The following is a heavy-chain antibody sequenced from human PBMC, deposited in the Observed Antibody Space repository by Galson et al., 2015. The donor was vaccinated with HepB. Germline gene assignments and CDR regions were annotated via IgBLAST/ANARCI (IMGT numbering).Heavy chain of an antibody. CDR1: GFTFGDSA. CDR2: IRSKAYGGTT. Sequence: SLRLSCAASGFTFGDSAMSWFRQAPGKGLEWVGFIRSKAYGGTTEYAASVKGRFTTSRDDSKSIAYLQMNSLKTEDTAVYYCTRDRVGANTYYGMDVWGQGTTVTVSS. CDR3: TRDRVGANTYYGMDV. D-gene: IGHD1-26*01. V-gene: IGHV3-49*03. J-gene: IGHJ6*02.